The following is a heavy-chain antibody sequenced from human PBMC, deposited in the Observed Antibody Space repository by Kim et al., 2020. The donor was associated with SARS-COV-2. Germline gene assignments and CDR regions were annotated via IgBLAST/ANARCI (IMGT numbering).Heavy chain of an antibody. V-gene: IGHV3-7*01. D-gene: IGHD6-13*01. CDR3: ARDPPRKYSSSWPLYYYYGMDV. CDR1: GFTSSTFL. J-gene: IGHJ6*02. CDR2: INQDGTQK. Sequence: GGSLRLSCAASGFTSSTFLMTWVRQAPGKGLEWVANINQDGTQKYYVDSVKGRFTISRDNAKNSVYLQMNSLRVEDTAMYYCARDPPRKYSSSWPLYYYYGMDVWGQGTTVTVSS.